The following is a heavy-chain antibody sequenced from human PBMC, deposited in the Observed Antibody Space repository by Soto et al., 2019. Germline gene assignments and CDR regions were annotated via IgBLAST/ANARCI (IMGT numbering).Heavy chain of an antibody. V-gene: IGHV3-48*01. CDR1: GFTFSSYS. CDR3: ARDLSAAILDY. Sequence: EVQLVESGGGLVQPGGSLRLSCAASGFTFSSYSMNWVHQAPGKGLEWVSYISSSSSTIYYADSVKGQFTISRDNAKNSLYLQMNSLRAEDTAVYYCARDLSAAILDYWGQGNLVNVSS. D-gene: IGHD6-13*01. CDR2: ISSSSSTI. J-gene: IGHJ4*02.